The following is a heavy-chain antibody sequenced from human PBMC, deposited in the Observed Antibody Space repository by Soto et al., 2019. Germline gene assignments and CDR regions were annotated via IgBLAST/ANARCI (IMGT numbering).Heavy chain of an antibody. CDR1: EGTFSGYA. Sequence: QVQLVQSGAEVKKLGSWWRSSCRASEGTFSGYAISWVRRAPGQGLEWMGGFIPIFGTANYAQKFQGRVTITADESTSTAYMELSSLRSEDTAVYYCARKWFGELDVWGQGTTVTVSS. J-gene: IGHJ6*02. CDR3: ARKWFGELDV. V-gene: IGHV1-69*01. CDR2: FIPIFGTA. D-gene: IGHD3-10*01.